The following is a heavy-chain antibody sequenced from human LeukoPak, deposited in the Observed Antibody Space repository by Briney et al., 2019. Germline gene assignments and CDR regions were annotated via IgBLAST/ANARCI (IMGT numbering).Heavy chain of an antibody. J-gene: IGHJ4*02. D-gene: IGHD1-26*01. CDR1: GFSISLYW. CDR3: TTDGVGIEGATFDY. CDR2: LKQDGSEK. V-gene: IGHV3-7*03. Sequence: GSLRLSCAASGFSISLYWMTWVRQAPGKGLEWVANLKQDGSEKYYVDSVKGRFTISRDNAKNSLYLQMNSLKTEDTAVYYCTTDGVGIEGATFDYWGQGTLVTVSS.